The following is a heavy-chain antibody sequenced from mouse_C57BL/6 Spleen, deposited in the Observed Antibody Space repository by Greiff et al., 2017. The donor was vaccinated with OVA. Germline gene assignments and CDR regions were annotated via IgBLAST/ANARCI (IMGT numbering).Heavy chain of an antibody. CDR2: IDPETGGT. J-gene: IGHJ2*01. D-gene: IGHD1-1*01. CDR3: TREETTVVATGYFDY. CDR1: GYTFTDYE. V-gene: IGHV1-15*01. Sequence: LVESGAELVRPGASVTLSCKASGYTFTDYEMHWVKQTPVHGLEWIGAIDPETGGTAYNQKFKGKAILAADKSSSTAYMELRSLTSEDSAVYYCTREETTVVATGYFDYWGQGTTLTFSS.